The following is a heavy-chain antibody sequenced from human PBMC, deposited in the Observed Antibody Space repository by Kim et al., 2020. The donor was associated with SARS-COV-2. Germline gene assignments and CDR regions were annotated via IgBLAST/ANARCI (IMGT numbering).Heavy chain of an antibody. D-gene: IGHD3-22*01. V-gene: IGHV4-31*03. CDR1: GGSISSGGYY. CDR3: ARASITMIVVVTAFDI. CDR2: IYYSGNT. Sequence: SETLSLTCTVSGGSISSGGYYWSWIRQHPGKGLEWIGYIYYSGNTYYNPSLKSRVTISVDTSKNQFSLKLSSVTAADTAVYYCARASITMIVVVTAFDIWGQGTMVTVSS. J-gene: IGHJ3*02.